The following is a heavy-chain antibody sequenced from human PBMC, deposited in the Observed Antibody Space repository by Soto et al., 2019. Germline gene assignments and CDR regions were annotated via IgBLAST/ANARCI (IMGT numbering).Heavy chain of an antibody. Sequence: QVQLVASGGGLVKPGGSLRLSCAASGFAFSDYYMSWIRQAPGKGLKWVSYISSSGSTIYYADSVKGRVTISRDNAKNSLYLQMNSLRAEDTAVYYCARGRRDSVWYYDYWGQGTLVTVSS. J-gene: IGHJ4*02. CDR3: ARGRRDSVWYYDY. D-gene: IGHD6-19*01. CDR2: ISSSGSTI. V-gene: IGHV3-11*01. CDR1: GFAFSDYY.